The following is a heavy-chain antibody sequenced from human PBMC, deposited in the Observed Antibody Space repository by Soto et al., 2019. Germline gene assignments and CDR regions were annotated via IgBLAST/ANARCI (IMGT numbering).Heavy chain of an antibody. Sequence: QVQLVQSGAEVKKPGSSVKVSCKASGGTFSSYTISWVRQAPGQGLEWMGRIIPILGIANYAQKFQGRVTITADKSTSTGYMELSSLRSEDTAVDYCASARRYCSCGSCYLLDYWGQGTLVTVSS. V-gene: IGHV1-69*02. J-gene: IGHJ4*02. CDR1: GGTFSSYT. D-gene: IGHD2-15*01. CDR2: IIPILGIA. CDR3: ASARRYCSCGSCYLLDY.